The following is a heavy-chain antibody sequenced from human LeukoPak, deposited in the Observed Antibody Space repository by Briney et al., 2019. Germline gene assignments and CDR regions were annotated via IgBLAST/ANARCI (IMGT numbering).Heavy chain of an antibody. V-gene: IGHV1-46*01. CDR1: GYTFTSYY. Sequence: ASVKVSCKASGYTFTSYYMHWVRQAPGQGLEWMGIINPRGGSTSCAQKFQGRVTMTRDTSTSTVYMELSSLRSEDTAVYYCAKDYYDSSGYSEYFQHWGQGTLVTVSS. D-gene: IGHD3-22*01. CDR2: INPRGGST. CDR3: AKDYYDSSGYSEYFQH. J-gene: IGHJ1*01.